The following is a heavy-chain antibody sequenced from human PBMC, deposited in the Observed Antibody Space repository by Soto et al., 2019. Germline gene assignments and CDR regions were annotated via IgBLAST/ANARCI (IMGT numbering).Heavy chain of an antibody. CDR2: IIPILGIA. V-gene: IGHV1-69*02. D-gene: IGHD4-17*01. J-gene: IGHJ6*03. Sequence: GASVKVSCAASGGRFSSYTISWVRQAPGQGLEWMGRIIPILGIANYAQKFQGRVTITADKSTSTAYMELSSLRSEDTAVYYCARGVYGDPTYYYYYYMDVWGKGTTVTVSS. CDR1: GGRFSSYT. CDR3: ARGVYGDPTYYYYYYMDV.